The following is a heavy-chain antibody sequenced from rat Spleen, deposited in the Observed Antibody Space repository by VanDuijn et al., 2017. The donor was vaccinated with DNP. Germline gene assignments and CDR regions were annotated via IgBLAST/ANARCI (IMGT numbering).Heavy chain of an antibody. J-gene: IGHJ3*01. V-gene: IGHV5-29*01. Sequence: EVQLVESGGGLVQPGRSLKLSCAASGFTFSKYGMAWVRQAPTKGLEWVATIIYDGSSTYYRDSVKGRFTISRDYARSTLYLQMDSLRSEDTATYYCATSSYFGYDYGFAYWGQGTLVTVSS. D-gene: IGHD1-7*01. CDR2: IIYDGSST. CDR1: GFTFSKYG. CDR3: ATSSYFGYDYGFAY.